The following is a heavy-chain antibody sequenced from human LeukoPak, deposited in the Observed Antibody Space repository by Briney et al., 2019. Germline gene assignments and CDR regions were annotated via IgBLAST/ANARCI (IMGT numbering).Heavy chain of an antibody. CDR1: GGSISSSSYY. CDR3: AGYMTLDF. D-gene: IGHD2-21*02. J-gene: IGHJ3*01. CDR2: IYYSGST. Sequence: SETLSLTCTVSGGSISSSSYYWGWIRQPPGKGLEWIGSIYYSGSTYYNPALKSRLTISVDTSKNQFSLKLSSVTAADTAVYYCAGYMTLDFWGQGTMVTVSS. V-gene: IGHV4-39*01.